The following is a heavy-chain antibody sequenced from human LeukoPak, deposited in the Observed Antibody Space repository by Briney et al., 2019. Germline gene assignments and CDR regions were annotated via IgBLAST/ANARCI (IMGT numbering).Heavy chain of an antibody. CDR2: FYYSCST. V-gene: IGHV4-39*01. CDR3: ARSYGDYVYYYYYMDV. CDR1: GGSISSSSYY. Sequence: SXXLSLTCTVSGGSISSSSYYWGWIRQPPGKGLEWIGSFYYSCSTYYHPSLKSRVTISVHTSKNHFSLKLSSVTAVDTAVYYCARSYGDYVYYYYYMDVWGKGTTVTVSS. J-gene: IGHJ6*03. D-gene: IGHD4-17*01.